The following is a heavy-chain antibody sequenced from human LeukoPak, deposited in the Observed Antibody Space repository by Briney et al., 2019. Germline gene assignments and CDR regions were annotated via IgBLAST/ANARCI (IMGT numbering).Heavy chain of an antibody. J-gene: IGHJ4*02. Sequence: GGSLRLSCAASGFTFSSYAMHWVRQAPGKGQEWVAVISYDGSNKYYADSVKGRFTISRDNSKNTLYLQMNSLRAEDTAVYYCARALGYCSSTSCYAVNYFDYWGQGTLVTVSS. CDR1: GFTFSSYA. CDR3: ARALGYCSSTSCYAVNYFDY. D-gene: IGHD2-2*01. CDR2: ISYDGSNK. V-gene: IGHV3-30*04.